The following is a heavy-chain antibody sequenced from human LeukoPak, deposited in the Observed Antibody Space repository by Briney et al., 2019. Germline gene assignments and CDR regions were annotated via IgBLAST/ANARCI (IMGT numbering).Heavy chain of an antibody. Sequence: GGSLRLSCAASGFTFSSYAMHWVRQAPGKGLEYVSAISSNGDSTFYANSVKGRFTISRDNSKNTLYLQMGSLRADDMAVYYCLRWSDYWGQGTLVTVSS. D-gene: IGHD4-23*01. J-gene: IGHJ4*02. CDR3: LRWSDY. CDR1: GFTFSSYA. V-gene: IGHV3-64*01. CDR2: ISSNGDST.